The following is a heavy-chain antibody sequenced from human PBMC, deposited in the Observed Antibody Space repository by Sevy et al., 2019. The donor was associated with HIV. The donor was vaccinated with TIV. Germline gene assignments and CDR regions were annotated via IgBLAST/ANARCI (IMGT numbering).Heavy chain of an antibody. CDR1: GFTFSSYS. CDR2: ISSSSDSSRTL. V-gene: IGHV3-48*01. Sequence: GGSLRLSCVASGFTFSSYSMNWVRQTPGKGLEWVSYISSSSDSSRTLYYADSVKGRFSISRDNVKNSVHLQMTSLRVEDTAVYYCARPDLSGWYFDFWGHGTLVTVSS. CDR3: ARPDLSGWYFDF. J-gene: IGHJ4*01. D-gene: IGHD6-19*01.